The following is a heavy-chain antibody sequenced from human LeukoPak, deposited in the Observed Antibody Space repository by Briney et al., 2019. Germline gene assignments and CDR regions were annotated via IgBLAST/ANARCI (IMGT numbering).Heavy chain of an antibody. CDR2: INTGSGNT. CDR3: ARAYSGCFHD. V-gene: IGHV1-3*04. J-gene: IGHJ4*02. CDR1: GYTFTGYD. Sequence: GASVKVSCKASGYTFTGYDLLWVRPAPGQGLEWMGWINTGSGNTKYSQRFQDRVTITMDTSASTVYMEMNDLGSEDTAVYYCARAYSGCFHDWGQGALVTVSS. D-gene: IGHD1-26*01.